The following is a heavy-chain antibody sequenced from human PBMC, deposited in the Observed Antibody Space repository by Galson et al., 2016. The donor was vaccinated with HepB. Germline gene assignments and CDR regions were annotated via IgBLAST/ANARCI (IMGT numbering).Heavy chain of an antibody. V-gene: IGHV4-39*01. CDR3: ASHDDSDWDY. J-gene: IGHJ4*02. CDR1: GGSIRGSIYC. CDR2: IYHSGNT. Sequence: SETLSLTCTVSGGSIRGSIYCWGWIRQPPGKGLEWIGSIYHSGNTYYSPSLSPSLKSRVTISVDTSKNQFSLKLRSVTAADTAVYYCASHDDSDWDYWGQGTLVTVS. D-gene: IGHD3-9*01.